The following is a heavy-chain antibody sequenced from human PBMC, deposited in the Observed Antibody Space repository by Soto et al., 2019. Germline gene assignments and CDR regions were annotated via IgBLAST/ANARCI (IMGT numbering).Heavy chain of an antibody. CDR3: ARDRKGSGPGCFDF. J-gene: IGHJ5*01. CDR2: IYYSGST. CDR1: GGSISSGGYY. D-gene: IGHD2-15*01. Sequence: LSLTCTVSGGSISSGGYYWSWIRQHPGKGLEWIGYIYYSGSTYYNPSLKSRVTISVDTSKNQFSLKLSSVTAADTAVYYCARDRKGSGPGCFDFSGQGILVTVSS. V-gene: IGHV4-31*03.